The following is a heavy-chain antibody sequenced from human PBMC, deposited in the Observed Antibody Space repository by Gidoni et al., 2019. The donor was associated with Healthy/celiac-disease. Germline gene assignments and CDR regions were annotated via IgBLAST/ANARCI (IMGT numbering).Heavy chain of an antibody. CDR3: ARSAGMDV. CDR1: GFTFNNYA. V-gene: IGHV3-23*01. Sequence: EVQLLGSGGGLVEPGGSLRLSCAASGFTFNNYAMSWVRLAPGKGLAWVSDIIGSGGSTSYADSVKGRFTISRDNSKNTLYLQMNSLRAEDTAVYYCARSAGMDVWGQGTTVTVSS. J-gene: IGHJ6*02. CDR2: IIGSGGST.